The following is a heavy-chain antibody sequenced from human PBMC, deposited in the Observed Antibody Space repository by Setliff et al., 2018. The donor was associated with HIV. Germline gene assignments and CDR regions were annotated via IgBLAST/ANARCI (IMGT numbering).Heavy chain of an antibody. CDR2: INPNTGGT. Sequence: ASVKVSCKTFGYTFTDFYVHWVRQVPGQGLEWMGRINPNTGGTNYAQNFQDRVTMTRDTSINAAYMELNILTSDDRAIYYCAREGIGSFTLFEYWGQGTLVTVSS. V-gene: IGHV1-2*06. D-gene: IGHD1-26*01. CDR3: AREGIGSFTLFEY. CDR1: GYTFTDFY. J-gene: IGHJ4*02.